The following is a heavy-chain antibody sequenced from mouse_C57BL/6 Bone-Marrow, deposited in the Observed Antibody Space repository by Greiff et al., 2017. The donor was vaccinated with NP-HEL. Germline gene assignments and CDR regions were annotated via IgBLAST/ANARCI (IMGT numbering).Heavy chain of an antibody. Sequence: EVQLQQSGPELVKPGDSVKISCKASGYSFTGYFMNWVMQSHGKSLEWIGRINPYNGDTFYNQKFKGKATLTVDKSSSTAHMELRSLTSEDSAVYYCARYSPGYAMDYWGQGTPVTVSS. CDR2: INPYNGDT. CDR3: ARYSPGYAMDY. CDR1: GYSFTGYF. J-gene: IGHJ4*01. V-gene: IGHV1-20*01.